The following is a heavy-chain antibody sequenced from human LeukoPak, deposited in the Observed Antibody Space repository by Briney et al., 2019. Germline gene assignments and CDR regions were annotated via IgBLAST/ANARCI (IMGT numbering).Heavy chain of an antibody. J-gene: IGHJ4*02. CDR1: GGSISSSSSY. CDR2: IYYSGSS. V-gene: IGHV4-39*01. CDR3: ARAIEVGAMTPFDY. D-gene: IGHD1-26*01. Sequence: SETLSLTCSVSGGSISSSSSYWGWIRQPPGKGLEWIGSIYYSGSSFDNPALKSRVTISVDTSKNQFSLKLTSVTAADTAVYYCARAIEVGAMTPFDYWGQGTLVTVSS.